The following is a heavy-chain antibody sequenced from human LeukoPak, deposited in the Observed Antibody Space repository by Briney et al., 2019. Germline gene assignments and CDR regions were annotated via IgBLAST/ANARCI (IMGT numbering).Heavy chain of an antibody. D-gene: IGHD6-6*01. CDR2: IYPGDSDT. Sequence: GESLKISCKGSGYSFTSYCIGWVRQMPGIGLEWMGSIYPGDSDTRYSPSFQGQVTISADKSISTAYLQWSSLKASDTAMYYCARHRGSSPHDYYCYYMDVWGKGTTVTVSS. CDR3: ARHRGSSPHDYYCYYMDV. J-gene: IGHJ6*03. V-gene: IGHV5-51*01. CDR1: GYSFTSYC.